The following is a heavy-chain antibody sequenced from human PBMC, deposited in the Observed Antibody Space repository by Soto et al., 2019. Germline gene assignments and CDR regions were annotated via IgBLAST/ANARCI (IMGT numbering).Heavy chain of an antibody. J-gene: IGHJ5*02. CDR2: TYYRSKRYN. D-gene: IGHD1-1*01. Sequence: SQTLSLTCAISGDSVSSNSAAWNWIRQSPSRGLEWLGRTYYRSKRYNDYAVSVKSRITINPDTSKNQFSLQLNSVTPEDTAVYYCARELYQVQLERRDWFDPWGQGTLVTVSS. V-gene: IGHV6-1*01. CDR3: ARELYQVQLERRDWFDP. CDR1: GDSVSSNSAA.